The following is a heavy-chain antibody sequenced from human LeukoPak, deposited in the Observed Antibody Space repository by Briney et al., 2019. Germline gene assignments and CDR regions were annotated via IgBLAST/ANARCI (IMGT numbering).Heavy chain of an antibody. CDR3: ARDIVVPGDYYMDV. V-gene: IGHV3-7*01. D-gene: IGHD2-15*01. CDR1: GFTFSSYW. Sequence: GGSLRLSCAASGFTFSSYWMSWVRQAPGKGLEWVANIKQDGSEKYYVDSVKGRFTISRDNAKNSLYLQMNGLRAEDTAVYYCARDIVVPGDYYMDVWGKGTTVTISS. J-gene: IGHJ6*03. CDR2: IKQDGSEK.